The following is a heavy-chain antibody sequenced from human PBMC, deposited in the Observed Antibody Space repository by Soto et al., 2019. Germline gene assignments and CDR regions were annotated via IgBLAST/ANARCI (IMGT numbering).Heavy chain of an antibody. J-gene: IGHJ4*02. CDR2: INYDGSSI. Sequence: ERQLVESGGGLVQPGGSLRLSCTASEFTFSDYWMHWVRQAPGKGLVWVSRINYDGSSITYADSVKGRFTISRDNAKNTLYLQMDSLRADDTAMYYCARGGEVTNVFFHWGRGTLVTVSS. D-gene: IGHD4-17*01. CDR1: EFTFSDYW. CDR3: ARGGEVTNVFFH. V-gene: IGHV3-74*01.